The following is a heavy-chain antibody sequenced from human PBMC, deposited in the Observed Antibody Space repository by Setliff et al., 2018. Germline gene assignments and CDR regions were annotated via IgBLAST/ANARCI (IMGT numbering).Heavy chain of an antibody. D-gene: IGHD1-26*01. CDR2: IYPSGST. V-gene: IGHV4-4*07. CDR1: GGSISDYY. Sequence: SETLSLTCTVSGGSISDYYWSWVWQPAGKGLEWIGRIYPSGSTNYNPSLKSRVTISLDRSKNHFSLKLTSVTAADTAVYYCARDNTIVGATDYWGQGALVTVSS. J-gene: IGHJ4*02. CDR3: ARDNTIVGATDY.